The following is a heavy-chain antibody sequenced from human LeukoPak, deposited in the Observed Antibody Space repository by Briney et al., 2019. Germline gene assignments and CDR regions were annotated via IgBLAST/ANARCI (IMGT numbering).Heavy chain of an antibody. CDR3: ARDTYYDFWSGYLFDY. V-gene: IGHV3-7*01. D-gene: IGHD3-3*01. J-gene: IGHJ4*02. CDR2: IKQDGSEK. CDR1: GFTFSSYW. Sequence: GGSLRLSCAASGFTFSSYWMSWVRQAPGKGLEGVANIKQDGSEKYYVDSVKGRFTISRDNAKNSLYLQMNSLRAEDTAVYYCARDTYYDFWSGYLFDYWGQGTLVTVSS.